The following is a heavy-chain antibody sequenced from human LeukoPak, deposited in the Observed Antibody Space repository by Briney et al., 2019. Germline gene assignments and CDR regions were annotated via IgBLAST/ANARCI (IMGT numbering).Heavy chain of an antibody. Sequence: SETLSLTCAVYGGSFSGYYWSWIRQPPGKGLEWIGEINHSGSTNYNPSLKSRVTISVDTSKNQFSLKLSSVTAADTAVYYCARGRYYYDSSGYYYSFDYWGQGTLVTVSS. CDR2: INHSGST. J-gene: IGHJ4*02. V-gene: IGHV4-34*01. CDR1: GGSFSGYY. D-gene: IGHD3-22*01. CDR3: ARGRYYYDSSGYYYSFDY.